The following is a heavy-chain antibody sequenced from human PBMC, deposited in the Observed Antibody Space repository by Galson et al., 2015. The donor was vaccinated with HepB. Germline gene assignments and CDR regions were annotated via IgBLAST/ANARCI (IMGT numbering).Heavy chain of an antibody. CDR1: GYTFTNYG. CDR3: ARGGVYCSGGTCPLNWFDP. V-gene: IGHV1-18*01. D-gene: IGHD2-15*01. CDR2: ISAYNGNT. J-gene: IGHJ5*02. Sequence: SGAEVKKPGASVRVSCKASGYTFTNYGITWVRQAPGQGLEWMGWISAYNGNTNYAQKVQDRVTMTIHTSTSTAYMELRSLRSDDTAVYYCARGGVYCSGGTCPLNWFDPWGQGTLVTVSS.